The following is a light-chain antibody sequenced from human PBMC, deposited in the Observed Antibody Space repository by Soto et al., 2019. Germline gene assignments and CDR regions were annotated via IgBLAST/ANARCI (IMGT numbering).Light chain of an antibody. J-gene: IGKJ1*01. V-gene: IGKV1-39*01. CDR3: QQSYITPRT. CDR2: AAS. CDR1: QSISRY. Sequence: DLQMTQSPSSLSASVGDRVTITCRASQSISRYLNWYQQKPGKAPELPIYAASSLRSEVPARFSGSGSGTDFTLIIRSLQPEDFATYCCQQSYITPRTFGQGTK.